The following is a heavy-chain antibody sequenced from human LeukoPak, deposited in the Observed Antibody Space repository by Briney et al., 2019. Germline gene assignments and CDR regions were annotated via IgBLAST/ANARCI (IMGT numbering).Heavy chain of an antibody. D-gene: IGHD2-2*01. J-gene: IGHJ5*02. V-gene: IGHV4-34*01. CDR3: ARESSVPAALNWIDP. CDR2: NNHSGST. CDR1: GGPFSGYY. Sequence: SETLSLTCAVYGGPFSGYYWSWIRQPPGKGLEWIGENNHSGSTNHNPPLKSRVPIPVDTSKNQCSLNLSSVAAADTAVYYCARESSVPAALNWIDPWGQGTLVTVSS.